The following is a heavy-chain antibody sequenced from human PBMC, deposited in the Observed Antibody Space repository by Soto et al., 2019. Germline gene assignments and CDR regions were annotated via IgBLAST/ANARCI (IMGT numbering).Heavy chain of an antibody. Sequence: QVQLQQWGAGLLKPSETLSLTCAVYGGSFSGYYWSWIRQPPGKGLEWIGEINHSGSTNYNPSLNSRVNISVDTSKNQFSLKLSSVTGADTAVYYCARQSISGYCSGGSCPYYFDYWGQGTLVTVSS. J-gene: IGHJ4*02. CDR1: GGSFSGYY. CDR2: INHSGST. CDR3: ARQSISGYCSGGSCPYYFDY. D-gene: IGHD2-15*01. V-gene: IGHV4-34*01.